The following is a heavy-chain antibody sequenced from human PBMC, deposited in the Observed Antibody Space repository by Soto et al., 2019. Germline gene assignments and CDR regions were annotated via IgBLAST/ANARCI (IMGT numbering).Heavy chain of an antibody. J-gene: IGHJ4*02. Sequence: SETLSLTCTVSGGSISSGDYYWSWIRQPPGKGLEWIGYIYYSGSTYYNPSLKSRVTISVDTSKNQFSLKLSSVTAADTAVYYCARGLSGDLYYFDYWGQGTLVTVSS. D-gene: IGHD3-10*01. CDR3: ARGLSGDLYYFDY. CDR2: IYYSGST. CDR1: GGSISSGDYY. V-gene: IGHV4-30-4*01.